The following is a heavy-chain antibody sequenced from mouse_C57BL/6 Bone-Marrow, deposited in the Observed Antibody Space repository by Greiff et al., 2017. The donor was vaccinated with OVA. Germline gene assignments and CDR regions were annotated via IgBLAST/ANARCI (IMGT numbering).Heavy chain of an antibody. V-gene: IGHV1-15*01. CDR1: GYTFTDYE. CDR2: IDPETGGT. CDR3: TRGTTVVAEDYYAMDY. Sequence: VQLQQSGAELVRPGASVTLSCKASGYTFTDYEMHWVKQTPVHGLEWIGAIDPETGGTAYNQKFKGKAILTADKSSSTAYMELRSLTSEDSAVYYCTRGTTVVAEDYYAMDYWGQGTSVTVSS. J-gene: IGHJ4*01. D-gene: IGHD1-1*01.